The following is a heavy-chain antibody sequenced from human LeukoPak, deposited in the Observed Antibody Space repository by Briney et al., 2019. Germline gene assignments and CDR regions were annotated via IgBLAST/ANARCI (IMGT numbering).Heavy chain of an antibody. CDR2: DYFSGST. V-gene: IGHV4-59*01. CDR1: GGSISSYY. D-gene: IGHD3-3*01. CDR3: ARHTYYFWSGQRVRWLDP. Sequence: KPSETLSLTCTVSGGSISSYYWSWIRQPPRKGQEGVGDDYFSGSTNYNPSLKSRVTISVDTSKNQFYLKLSSVTAADTAVYDCARHTYYFWSGQRVRWLDPWGQGTLVTVSS. J-gene: IGHJ5*02.